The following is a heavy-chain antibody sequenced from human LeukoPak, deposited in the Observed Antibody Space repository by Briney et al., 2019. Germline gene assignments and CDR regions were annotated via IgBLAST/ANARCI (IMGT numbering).Heavy chain of an antibody. CDR3: AKDRGAALDY. D-gene: IGHD2-15*01. CDR2: TNGDGSDT. J-gene: IGHJ4*02. V-gene: IGHV3-74*01. Sequence: GGSLRLSCAASGFTLSNSWMHWVRQAPGKGLVWVSRTNGDGSDTSYADSVKGRFTISRDSATNTLYLQMNSLRAEDTAVYYCAKDRGAALDYWGQGTLVTVSS. CDR1: GFTLSNSW.